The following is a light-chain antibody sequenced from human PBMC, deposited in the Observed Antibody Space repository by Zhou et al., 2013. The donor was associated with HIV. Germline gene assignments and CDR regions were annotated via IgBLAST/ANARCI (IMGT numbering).Light chain of an antibody. Sequence: DVVVTQSPLSLPVTLGEPASISCRSSQSLVYRDGNTYLNWFQQRPGQSPRRLIYKVSNRDSGVPERFSGSGSGTDFTLKISRVEAEDVGVYYCMQGTHWPWAFGQGTKVEIK. CDR1: QSLVYRDGNTY. V-gene: IGKV2-30*01. CDR3: MQGTHWPWA. CDR2: KVS. J-gene: IGKJ1*01.